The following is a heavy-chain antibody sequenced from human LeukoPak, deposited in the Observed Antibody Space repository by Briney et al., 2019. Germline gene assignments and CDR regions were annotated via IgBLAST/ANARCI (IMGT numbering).Heavy chain of an antibody. Sequence: GGSLRLSCAASGFTFSSYGMHWVRQAPGKGLEWVAVISYEGSNKYYAHSVKGRFTISRDNSKNTLYLQMNSLRAEDTAVCYCAKALYSYGSPGYCDYWGQGTLVTVSS. CDR2: ISYEGSNK. D-gene: IGHD5-18*01. J-gene: IGHJ4*02. CDR3: AKALYSYGSPGYCDY. V-gene: IGHV3-30*18. CDR1: GFTFSSYG.